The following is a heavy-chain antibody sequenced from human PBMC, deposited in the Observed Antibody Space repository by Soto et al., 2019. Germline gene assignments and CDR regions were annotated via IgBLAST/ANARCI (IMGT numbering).Heavy chain of an antibody. CDR2: TYSGGFT. J-gene: IGHJ4*02. D-gene: IGHD1-26*01. Sequence: PGGSLRLSCAASGFTVSSNYMSWVRQAPGKGLEWVSITYSGGFTYYADSVKGRFTITRDNSKNTLDLQMNSLRAEDTAVYYCASSGSKPRFDYWGQGTLVTVSP. V-gene: IGHV3-66*01. CDR1: GFTVSSNY. CDR3: ASSGSKPRFDY.